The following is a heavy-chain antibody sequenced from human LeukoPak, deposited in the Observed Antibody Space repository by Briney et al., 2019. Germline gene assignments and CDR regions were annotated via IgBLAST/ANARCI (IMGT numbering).Heavy chain of an antibody. V-gene: IGHV4-59*01. CDR3: ARGYCSSTSCYYYGMDV. Sequence: SETLSLTCTVSGASISSYYWSWIRQPPGKGLEWIGYIYYSGSTNYNPSLKSRVTISVDTSKNQFSLKLSSVTAADTAVYYCARGYCSSTSCYYYGMDVWGQGTTVTVSS. D-gene: IGHD2-2*01. J-gene: IGHJ6*02. CDR1: GASISSYY. CDR2: IYYSGST.